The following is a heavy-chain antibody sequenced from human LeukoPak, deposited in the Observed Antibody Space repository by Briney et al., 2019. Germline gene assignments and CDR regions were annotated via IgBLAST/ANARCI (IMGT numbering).Heavy chain of an antibody. CDR3: ARTMYSSSWYVLDY. J-gene: IGHJ4*02. V-gene: IGHV1-2*04. CDR1: GYTFTGYY. CDR2: INPNSGGT. Sequence: APVKVSCKASGYTFTGYYMHWVRQAPGQGLEWMGWINPNSGGTNYAQKFQGWVTMTRDTSISTAYMELSRLRSDDTAVYYCARTMYSSSWYVLDYWGQGTLVTVSS. D-gene: IGHD6-13*01.